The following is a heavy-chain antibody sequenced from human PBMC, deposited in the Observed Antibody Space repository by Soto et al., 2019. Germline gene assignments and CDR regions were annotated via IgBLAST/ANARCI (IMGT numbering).Heavy chain of an antibody. CDR2: IYYSGST. V-gene: IGHV4-30-4*01. Sequence: QVQLQESGPGLVKPSQTLSLTCTVSGGSISSGDYYWNWIRQPPGKGLEWIGYIYYSGSTYYNPSLKSRVTISVDTSKNQCSLRLSSVTAADTAVYYCARAEQPDHIVVVPAAMRVGAFDIWGQGTMVTVSS. D-gene: IGHD2-2*01. CDR3: ARAEQPDHIVVVPAAMRVGAFDI. J-gene: IGHJ3*02. CDR1: GGSISSGDYY.